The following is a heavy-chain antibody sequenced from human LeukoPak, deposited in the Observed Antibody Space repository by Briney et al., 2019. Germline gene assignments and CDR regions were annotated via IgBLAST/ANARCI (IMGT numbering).Heavy chain of an antibody. CDR1: GFGFFNYG. CDR2: ISYDGSNK. V-gene: IGHV3-30*18. D-gene: IGHD1-26*01. CDR3: AKDIVGATTFFFLAGNDAFDI. J-gene: IGHJ3*02. Sequence: GGSLRLSCAASGFGFFNYGMNWVRQAPGKGLEWVSIISYDGSNKYYADSVKGRFTVSRDNSKNTLYLQMNSLRAEDTAVYYCAKDIVGATTFFFLAGNDAFDIWGQGTMVTVSS.